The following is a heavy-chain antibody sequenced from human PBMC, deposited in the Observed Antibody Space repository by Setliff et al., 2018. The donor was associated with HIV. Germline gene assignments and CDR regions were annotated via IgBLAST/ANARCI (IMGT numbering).Heavy chain of an antibody. CDR1: GYTFTGYY. J-gene: IGHJ4*01. CDR2: INPSSAGT. CDR3: ARSINWFAPFDY. Sequence: ASVKVSCKASGYTFTGYYIHWVRQAPGQGLEWMGWINPSSAGTKYAQKFQDRVTMIRDTSITTAYMALSRLTSDDTAVYFCARSINWFAPFDYWGQGTLVTVSS. V-gene: IGHV1-2*02. D-gene: IGHD6-13*01.